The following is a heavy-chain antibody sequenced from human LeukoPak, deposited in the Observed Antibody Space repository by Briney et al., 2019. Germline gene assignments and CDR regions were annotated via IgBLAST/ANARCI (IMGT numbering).Heavy chain of an antibody. J-gene: IGHJ4*02. CDR3: ARRWYDSSGYSRHFDY. V-gene: IGHV5-51*01. CDR1: GYSFTTYC. Sequence: GESLKISCKGFGYSFTTYCIGWVRQMPGKGLEWMRIIYPGDSDTRYSPSFQGQVTISADKSISTAYLQWSSLTASDTAIYYCARRWYDSSGYSRHFDYWGQGTLVTVPS. D-gene: IGHD3-22*01. CDR2: IYPGDSDT.